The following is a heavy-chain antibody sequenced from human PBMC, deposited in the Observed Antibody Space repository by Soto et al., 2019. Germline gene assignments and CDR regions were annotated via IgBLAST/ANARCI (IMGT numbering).Heavy chain of an antibody. J-gene: IGHJ4*02. Sequence: SETLSLTCTVSGGSISSYYWSWIRQPPGKGLEWIGEINHSGSTNYNPSLKSRVTISVDTSKNQFSLKLSSVTAADTAVYYCARGRGEEKGDFDYWGQGTLVTVSS. D-gene: IGHD2-21*01. CDR1: GGSISSYY. V-gene: IGHV4-34*01. CDR2: INHSGST. CDR3: ARGRGEEKGDFDY.